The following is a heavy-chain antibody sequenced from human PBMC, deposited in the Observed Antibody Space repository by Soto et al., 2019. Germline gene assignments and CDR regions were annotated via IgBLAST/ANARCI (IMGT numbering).Heavy chain of an antibody. J-gene: IGHJ6*02. V-gene: IGHV3-30*18. D-gene: IGHD2-15*01. Sequence: PGGSLRLSCAASGFTFSSYGMHWVRQAPGKGLEWVAVISYDGSNKYYADSVKVRFTISRDNSKNTLYLQMNSLRAEVTAVYYCVKEDAFMGYCTGASCYSDLNYYYGMDVWGQVTTVTVSS. CDR3: VKEDAFMGYCTGASCYSDLNYYYGMDV. CDR2: ISYDGSNK. CDR1: GFTFSSYG.